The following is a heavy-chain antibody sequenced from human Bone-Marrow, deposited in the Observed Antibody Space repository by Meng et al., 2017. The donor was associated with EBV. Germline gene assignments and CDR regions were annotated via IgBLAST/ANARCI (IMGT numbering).Heavy chain of an antibody. CDR3: ARIRVPAALDY. D-gene: IGHD2-2*01. V-gene: IGHV4-4*02. J-gene: IGHJ4*02. CDR2: IYHSGST. Sequence: VQRQGAGPGLVTPSGVLSLTCAVSGGSISSSNWWSWVRQPPGKGLEWIGEIYHSGSTNYNPSLKSRVTISVDKSKNQFSLKLSSVTAADAAVYYCARIRVPAALDYWGQGTLVTVSS. CDR1: GGSISSSNW.